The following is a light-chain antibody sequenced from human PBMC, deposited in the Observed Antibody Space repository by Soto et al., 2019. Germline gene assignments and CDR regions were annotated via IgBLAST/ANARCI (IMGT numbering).Light chain of an antibody. CDR3: SSYTTSTTWV. CDR2: EVT. CDR1: SSDVGRYND. J-gene: IGLJ3*02. V-gene: IGLV2-14*01. Sequence: QSALTQPASVSGSPGQSITISCTGTSSDVGRYNDVSWYQQHPGKAPKLIISEVTNRPSGVSNRFSASKSGNTASLTISGLQPDDEADYYCSSYTTSTTWVFGGGTKLTVL.